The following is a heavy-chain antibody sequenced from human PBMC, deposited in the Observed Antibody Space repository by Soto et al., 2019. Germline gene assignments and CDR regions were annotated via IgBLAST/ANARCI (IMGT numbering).Heavy chain of an antibody. V-gene: IGHV1-2*04. CDR2: INPNSGGT. D-gene: IGHD6-13*01. J-gene: IGHJ4*02. CDR1: GYTFTGYY. Sequence: ASVKVSCKASGYTFTGYYMHWVRQAPGQGLEWMGWINPNSGGTNYAQKFQGWVTMTRDTSISTAYMELSRLRSDDTAVYYCARVALNSSSWFFDYWGQGTLVTVSS. CDR3: ARVALNSSSWFFDY.